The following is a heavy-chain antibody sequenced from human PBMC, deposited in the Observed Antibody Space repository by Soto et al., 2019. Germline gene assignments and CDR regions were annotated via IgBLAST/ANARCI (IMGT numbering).Heavy chain of an antibody. V-gene: IGHV5-51*01. CDR3: ARFGYCRGPTCYDPIDY. CDR1: GYSFTTYW. Sequence: GESLKISCKGSGYSFTTYWIAWVRQMPGKGLEWMGIIYPGDSDTKYSPSFQGQVTISVDNSITTAYLQWRSLKASDTAMYYWARFGYCRGPTCYDPIDYWGQGTQVTVSS. J-gene: IGHJ4*02. CDR2: IYPGDSDT. D-gene: IGHD2-15*01.